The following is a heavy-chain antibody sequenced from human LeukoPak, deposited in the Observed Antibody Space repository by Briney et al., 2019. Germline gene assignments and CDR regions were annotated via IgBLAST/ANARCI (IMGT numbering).Heavy chain of an antibody. CDR1: GFTFSSYS. V-gene: IGHV3-48*04. J-gene: IGHJ6*03. CDR3: ARAHSSGWYAHYYYYYMDV. D-gene: IGHD6-19*01. Sequence: PGGSLRLSCAASGFTFSSYSMNWVRQAPGKGLEWVSYISSSGSTIYYADSVKGRFTISRDNAKNSLYLQMNSLRAEDTAVYYCARAHSSGWYAHYYYYYMDVWGKGTTVTISS. CDR2: ISSSGSTI.